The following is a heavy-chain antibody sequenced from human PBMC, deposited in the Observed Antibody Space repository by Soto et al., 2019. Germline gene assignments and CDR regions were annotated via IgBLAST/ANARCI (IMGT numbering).Heavy chain of an antibody. Sequence: PSETLSLTCTVSGGSISSYYWSWIRQPPGKGLEWTGYIYYSGSTNYNPSLKSRVTISVDTSKNQFSLKLSSVTAADTAVYYCARSILPGYYYYYYMDVGGKGTTVTVSS. CDR1: GGSISSYY. D-gene: IGHD6-6*01. CDR3: ARSILPGYYYYYYMDV. CDR2: IYYSGST. J-gene: IGHJ6*03. V-gene: IGHV4-59*01.